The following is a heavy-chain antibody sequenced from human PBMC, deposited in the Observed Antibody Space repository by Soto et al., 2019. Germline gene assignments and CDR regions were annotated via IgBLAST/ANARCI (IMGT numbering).Heavy chain of an antibody. Sequence: ASVKVSCKVSGYTFTTYDISWVRQATGQGLEWMGWMNPYSGNTGYAQKFQGRVTVTRNTSISTVYMELSGLRPEDTAVYYCARRKERSGPHYFDYGGQGSQVTRLL. D-gene: IGHD6-25*01. CDR3: ARRKERSGPHYFDY. CDR2: MNPYSGNT. CDR1: GYTFTTYD. V-gene: IGHV1-8*01. J-gene: IGHJ4*02.